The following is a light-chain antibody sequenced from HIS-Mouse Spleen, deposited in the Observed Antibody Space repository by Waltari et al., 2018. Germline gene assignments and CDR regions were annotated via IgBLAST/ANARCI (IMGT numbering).Light chain of an antibody. J-gene: IGKJ4*01. V-gene: IGKV1-5*03. CDR2: KAS. Sequence: DIQMTQSPSTLSASVGDSVTITCRASQSISSWLAWYQQKPGKAPKLPIYKASSLESGVPSRFSGSGSGTEFTLTISSLQPDDFATYYCQQYNSYSLTFGGGTKVEIK. CDR1: QSISSW. CDR3: QQYNSYSLT.